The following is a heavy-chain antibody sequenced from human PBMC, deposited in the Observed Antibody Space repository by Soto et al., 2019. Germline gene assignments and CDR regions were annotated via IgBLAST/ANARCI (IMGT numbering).Heavy chain of an antibody. V-gene: IGHV4-39*01. CDR3: ARPHCSSSNCPNWFDP. CDR2: IHYTETT. CDR1: GGSISGSSYY. D-gene: IGHD2-2*01. Sequence: ETLSLTCTVSGGSISGSSYYWGWICQPPGKGLEWIGSIHYTETTYYNPSLKSRVTISVDTSKNQLFLKLSSVTAADTAVYYCARPHCSSSNCPNWFDPWGQGTLVTVSS. J-gene: IGHJ5*02.